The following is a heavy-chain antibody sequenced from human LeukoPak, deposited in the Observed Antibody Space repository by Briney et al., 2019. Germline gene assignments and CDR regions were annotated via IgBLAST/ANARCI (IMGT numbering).Heavy chain of an antibody. CDR3: ARPTPYCSGGSCYFDY. V-gene: IGHV4-38-2*01. CDR1: GYSISSGYY. Sequence: SETLSLTCGVSGYSISSGYYWGWIRQPPGKGLEWIGSIYQSGRTYYNPSLKSRVTISVDTSKNQSSLKLSSVTAAGTAVYYCARPTPYCSGGSCYFDYWGQGTLVTVSS. CDR2: IYQSGRT. J-gene: IGHJ4*02. D-gene: IGHD2-15*01.